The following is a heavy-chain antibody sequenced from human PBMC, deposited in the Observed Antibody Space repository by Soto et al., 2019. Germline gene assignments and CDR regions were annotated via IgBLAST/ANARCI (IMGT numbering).Heavy chain of an antibody. V-gene: IGHV1-3*01. D-gene: IGHD6-19*01. CDR1: GYTFTSYA. J-gene: IGHJ5*02. CDR2: INAGNGNT. Sequence: QVQLVQSGAEVKKPGASVKVSCKASGYTFTSYAMHWVRQAPGQRLEWMGWINAGNGNTKYSQKFQGRVTITRDTSASTAYMELSSLRSEDTAVYYCAREWGQQWLVRNWFDPWGQGTLVTVSS. CDR3: AREWGQQWLVRNWFDP.